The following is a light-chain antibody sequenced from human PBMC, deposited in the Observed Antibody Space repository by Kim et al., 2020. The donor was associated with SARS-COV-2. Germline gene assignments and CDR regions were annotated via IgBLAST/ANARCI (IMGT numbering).Light chain of an antibody. CDR1: GPVSNK. CDR3: QQFKDWPPLT. CDR2: DAS. Sequence: SPGKRVPLSCRPSGPVSNKLAWYQQKPGQAPSLLIYDASSRAAGIPDRFRGRGSGTEFTLTITSLQPEDSAVYYCQQFKDWPPLTFGGGTKVDIK. J-gene: IGKJ4*01. V-gene: IGKV3D-15*01.